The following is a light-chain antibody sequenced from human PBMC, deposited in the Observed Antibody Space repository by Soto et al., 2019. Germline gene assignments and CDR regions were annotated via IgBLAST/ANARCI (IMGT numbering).Light chain of an antibody. CDR3: LQDYDYHRT. J-gene: IGKJ1*01. CDR1: QSISSW. Sequence: DSQMTRSPSTLSASVGDRVTITCRASQSISSWLAWYQQKPAKAPKLLIYDDSSLESGVPSRFSGRGSGTDFTLTISSLQPEDFAAYYCLQDYDYHRTFGQGTKVDI. V-gene: IGKV1-5*01. CDR2: DDS.